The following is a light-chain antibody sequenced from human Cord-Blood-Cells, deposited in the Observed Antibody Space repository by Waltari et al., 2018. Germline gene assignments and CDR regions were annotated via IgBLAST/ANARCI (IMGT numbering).Light chain of an antibody. CDR3: QQRSNWPPIT. CDR1: QSVSSY. Sequence: EIVLTQSPATLSLSPGERATLSCSASQSVSSYFTWYQQNPAQTPRLLIYDASNRATGIPARFSGSGSGTDFTLTISSLEPEDFAVYYCQQRSNWPPITFGQGTRLEIK. J-gene: IGKJ5*01. V-gene: IGKV3-11*01. CDR2: DAS.